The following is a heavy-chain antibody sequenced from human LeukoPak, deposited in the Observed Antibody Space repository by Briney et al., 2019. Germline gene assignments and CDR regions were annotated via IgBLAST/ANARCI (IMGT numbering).Heavy chain of an antibody. D-gene: IGHD1-26*01. CDR1: GFTFSSYG. Sequence: PGGSLRLSCAASGFTFSSYGMHWVRQAPGKGLEWVAVISYDGNNKYYADSVKGRFTISRDNSKNTLYLQMNSLRAEDTAVYYCAKGSTSAWNNWFDPWGQGTLVTVSS. V-gene: IGHV3-30*18. CDR2: ISYDGNNK. J-gene: IGHJ5*02. CDR3: AKGSTSAWNNWFDP.